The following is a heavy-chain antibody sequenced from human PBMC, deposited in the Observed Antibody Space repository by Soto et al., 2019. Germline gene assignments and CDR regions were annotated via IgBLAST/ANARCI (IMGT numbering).Heavy chain of an antibody. CDR1: GGTFSSYA. D-gene: IGHD5-18*01. J-gene: IGHJ4*02. V-gene: IGHV1-69*13. CDR3: ARVTSYEYPQPVLYYFDY. Sequence: GASVKVSCKASGGTFSSYAISWVRQAPGQGLEWMGGIIPIFGTANYAQKFQGRVTITADESTSTAYMELSSLRSEDTAVYYCARVTSYEYPQPVLYYFDYWGQGTLVTVSS. CDR2: IIPIFGTA.